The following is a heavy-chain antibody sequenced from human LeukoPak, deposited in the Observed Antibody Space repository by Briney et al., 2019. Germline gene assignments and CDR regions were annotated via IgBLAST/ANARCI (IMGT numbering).Heavy chain of an antibody. V-gene: IGHV3-7*01. CDR2: IKQDGSEK. CDR3: VRALDSSTSRYQAFEY. D-gene: IGHD2-2*01. J-gene: IGHJ4*02. CDR1: GFTLSSYW. Sequence: GGSLRLSCAASGFTLSSYWMTWVRQAPGKGLEWVPNIKQDGSEKYYVDSVKGRFTISRDNAKNSLYLQMNSLRAEDTAVYYCVRALDSSTSRYQAFEYWGQGTLVTVSS.